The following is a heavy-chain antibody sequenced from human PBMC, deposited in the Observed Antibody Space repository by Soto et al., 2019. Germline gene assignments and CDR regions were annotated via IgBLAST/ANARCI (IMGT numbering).Heavy chain of an antibody. CDR3: ARLHYDCWSGAFDY. CDR1: GGSISSGGYY. D-gene: IGHD3-3*01. V-gene: IGHV4-31*03. CDR2: IYNSGST. Sequence: QVQLQESGPGLVKPSQTLSLTCTVSGGSISSGGYYWSWIRQNPGKGLKWIGYIYNSGSTYYNPSLKSRVTISGDTSKNQFALKLSSVTAAETAVYYCARLHYDCWSGAFDYWGQGTLVTVSS. J-gene: IGHJ4*02.